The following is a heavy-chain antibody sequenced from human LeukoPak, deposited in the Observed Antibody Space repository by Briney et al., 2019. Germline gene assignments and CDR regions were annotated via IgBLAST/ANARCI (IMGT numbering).Heavy chain of an antibody. Sequence: GESLKISCKGSGYSFTSYWIGWVRQMPGKGLEWMGIIYPGDSDTSYSPSFQGQVTISADKSISTAYLQWSSLKASDTAMYYCARHLGWGHDSSGYGNAFDIWGQGTMVTVSS. D-gene: IGHD3-22*01. CDR2: IYPGDSDT. CDR3: ARHLGWGHDSSGYGNAFDI. J-gene: IGHJ3*02. CDR1: GYSFTSYW. V-gene: IGHV5-51*01.